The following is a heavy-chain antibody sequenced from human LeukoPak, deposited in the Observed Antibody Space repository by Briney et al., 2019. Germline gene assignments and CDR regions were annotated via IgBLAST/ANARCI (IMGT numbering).Heavy chain of an antibody. CDR1: GYTFTGYH. CDR2: INPYSGDT. J-gene: IGHJ4*02. CDR3: ARDQGSLTRSWYTGY. Sequence: ASVKVSCKASGYTFTGYHIHWVRQAPGQGLEWMGRINPYSGDTNFAQKFRGRVTMTRDTSITTAYMDLSSLTPDDTAVYFCARDQGSLTRSWYTGYWGQGTQVTVSS. V-gene: IGHV1-2*06. D-gene: IGHD6-13*01.